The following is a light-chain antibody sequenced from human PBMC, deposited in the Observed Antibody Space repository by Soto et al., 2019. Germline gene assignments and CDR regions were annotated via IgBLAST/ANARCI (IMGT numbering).Light chain of an antibody. Sequence: EIVMTQSPATLSLSPGGRATLSCRASQSVSLSLAWYQQKPGQAPSLLIYGAFTRATGIPTRFSGTGSGTEFTLTISSLQSEDFALYYCQQYNDWPLTFGQGTKVDIK. CDR1: QSVSLS. J-gene: IGKJ1*01. CDR3: QQYNDWPLT. V-gene: IGKV3-15*01. CDR2: GAF.